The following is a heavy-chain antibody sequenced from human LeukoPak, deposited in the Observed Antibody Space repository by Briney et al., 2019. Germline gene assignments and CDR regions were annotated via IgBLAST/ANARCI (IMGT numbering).Heavy chain of an antibody. CDR2: INAGNGNT. CDR1: GYTFTSYA. Sequence: GASVKVSCKASGYTFTSYAMHWVRQAPGQRLEWMGWINAGNGNTQYSQKFQGRVTITRDTSASTAYMELSSLRSEDTAVYYCARDSLPTYYYGSGSYYGYFQHWGQGTLVTVSS. V-gene: IGHV1-3*01. J-gene: IGHJ1*01. CDR3: ARDSLPTYYYGSGSYYGYFQH. D-gene: IGHD3-10*01.